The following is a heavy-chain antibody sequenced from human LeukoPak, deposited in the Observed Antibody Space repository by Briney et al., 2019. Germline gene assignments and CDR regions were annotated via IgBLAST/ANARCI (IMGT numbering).Heavy chain of an antibody. Sequence: PGGSLRLSCAASGFTFSSYASTWVRQAPAKGLQWVSIISGSGSSAYYTHSVQGRFTISRDNSKSTLYLQMDSLGAEDTAVYYCAKRYCSGGSCYSFDYWGQGTLVTVSS. CDR1: GFTFSSYA. J-gene: IGHJ4*02. D-gene: IGHD2-15*01. CDR3: AKRYCSGGSCYSFDY. V-gene: IGHV3-23*01. CDR2: ISGSGSSA.